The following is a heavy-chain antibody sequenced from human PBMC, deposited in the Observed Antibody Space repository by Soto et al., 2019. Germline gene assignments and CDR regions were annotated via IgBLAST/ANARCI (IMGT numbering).Heavy chain of an antibody. CDR3: ATNGDCTRPGCIVSWFDP. CDR1: SGSIDNVYW. Sequence: QVQLQESGPRLVKPSGTLSLTCAVSSGSIDNVYWWRWVRQSPGMGLVRIGETSHDRGTNYNPPLDGRATSSIDKSKDQVCLNLNSITAADTAMYYCATNGDCTRPGCIVSWFDPWGPGTLLTVPS. V-gene: IGHV4-4*02. D-gene: IGHD2-8*01. CDR2: TSHDRGT. J-gene: IGHJ5*02.